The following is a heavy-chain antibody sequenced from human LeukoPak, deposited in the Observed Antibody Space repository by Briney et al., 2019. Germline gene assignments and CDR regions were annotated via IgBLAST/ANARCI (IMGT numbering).Heavy chain of an antibody. D-gene: IGHD3-3*01. CDR1: GFTFNDFA. V-gene: IGHV3-9*01. CDR3: ARSQPSIFGLDY. CDR2: ISWNSGNT. Sequence: GGSLRLSCAASGFTFNDFAMHWVRHAPGKGLEWVSGISWNSGNTDYADSVTGRFTISRDNSKNTLYLQMNSLRAEDTAVYYCARSQPSIFGLDYWGQGTLVTVSS. J-gene: IGHJ4*02.